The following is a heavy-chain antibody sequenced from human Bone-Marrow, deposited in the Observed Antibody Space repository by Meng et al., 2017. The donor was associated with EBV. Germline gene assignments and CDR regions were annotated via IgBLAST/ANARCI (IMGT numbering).Heavy chain of an antibody. CDR3: ARLDMVQGIDY. Sequence: EVRLWEFGGGPVKPGGSLRFSCVASGFPFSSYTMNWVRQAPGKGLEWVSSIGSWSNYIYYADSVKGRFTISRDNANNSLFLQMNSLRVEDTAVYYCARLDMVQGIDYWGQGTLVTVSS. V-gene: IGHV3-21*06. CDR1: GFPFSSYT. CDR2: IGSWSNYI. J-gene: IGHJ4*02. D-gene: IGHD3-10*01.